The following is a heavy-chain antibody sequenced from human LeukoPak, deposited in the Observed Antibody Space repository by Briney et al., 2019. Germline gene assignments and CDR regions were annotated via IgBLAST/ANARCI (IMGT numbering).Heavy chain of an antibody. D-gene: IGHD3-22*01. CDR2: ISSSSSYI. CDR3: ARDVDSSGYYSIIDY. Sequence: GGSLRLSCAASGFTFSSYSMNRVRQAPGKGLEWVSSISSSSSYIYYADSVKGRFTISRDNAKNSLYLQMNSLRAEDTAVYYCARDVDSSGYYSIIDYWGQGTLVTVSS. J-gene: IGHJ4*02. V-gene: IGHV3-21*01. CDR1: GFTFSSYS.